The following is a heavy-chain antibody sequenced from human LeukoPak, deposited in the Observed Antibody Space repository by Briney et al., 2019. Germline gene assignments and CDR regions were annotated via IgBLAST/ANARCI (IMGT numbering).Heavy chain of an antibody. J-gene: IGHJ5*02. D-gene: IGHD2-2*02. V-gene: IGHV1-2*02. CDR2: INPNSGGT. Sequence: ASVKVSCKASGYTFTGYYMHWVRQAPGQGLEWMGWINPNSGGTNYAQKFQGRVTMTRDTSISTAYMELSRLRSDDTAVYYCARDLGVVPAAIVGWFDPWCQGTLVTVSS. CDR1: GYTFTGYY. CDR3: ARDLGVVPAAIVGWFDP.